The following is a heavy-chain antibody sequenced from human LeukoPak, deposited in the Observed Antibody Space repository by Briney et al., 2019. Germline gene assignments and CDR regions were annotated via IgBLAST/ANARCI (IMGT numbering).Heavy chain of an antibody. D-gene: IGHD3-10*01. V-gene: IGHV3-33*06. CDR1: GFTFRNYG. J-gene: IGHJ4*02. CDR2: IWYDGSNK. CDR3: AKDPVTMVRGVAGYFDY. Sequence: GRSLRLSCAASGFTFRNYGMHWVRQAPGKGLEWVAVIWYDGSNKYYADSVKGRFTMSRDNSKNTLYLQMNSLRAEDTAVYYCAKDPVTMVRGVAGYFDYWGQGTLVTVSS.